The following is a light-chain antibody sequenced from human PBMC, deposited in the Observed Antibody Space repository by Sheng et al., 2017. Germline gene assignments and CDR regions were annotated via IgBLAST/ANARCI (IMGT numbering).Light chain of an antibody. CDR1: QSVSTN. Sequence: EIVMTQSPGTVSVSPGERATLSCRASQSVSTNLVWYQQKPGQAPRLLIYGASTRATGIPARFSGSGSGTEFTLTISSLQSEDFAVYYCQQYKSWPRTFGQGPRWNTN. J-gene: IGKJ1*01. CDR2: GAS. CDR3: QQYKSWPRT. V-gene: IGKV3-15*01.